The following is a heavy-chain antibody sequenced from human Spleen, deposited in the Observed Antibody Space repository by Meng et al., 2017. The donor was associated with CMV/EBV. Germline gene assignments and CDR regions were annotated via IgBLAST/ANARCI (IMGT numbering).Heavy chain of an antibody. CDR1: GFTFSSYA. CDR3: ARFRGDGGTSFDY. J-gene: IGHJ4*02. CDR2: ISGSGGST. V-gene: IGHV3-23*01. Sequence: GGSLRLSCAASGFTFSSYAMSWVRQAPGKGLEWVSAISGSGGSTYYADSVKGRFTISRDNSKNTLYLQMNSLRAEDTAVYYCARFRGDGGTSFDYWGQGTLVTVSS. D-gene: IGHD4-23*01.